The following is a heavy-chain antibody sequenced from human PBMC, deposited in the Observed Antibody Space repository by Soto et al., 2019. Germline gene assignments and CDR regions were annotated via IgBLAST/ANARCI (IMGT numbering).Heavy chain of an antibody. CDR3: AKDASSGITSFDL. CDR1: GFTFSSYA. V-gene: IGHV3-23*01. D-gene: IGHD3-3*01. Sequence: LRLSCAASGFTFSSYAMSWVRQAPGKGLEWVSTISGSGGSTYYADSVKGRFTISRDNSKNTLYLQMNSLRAEDTALYYCAKDASSGITSFDLWGRGTLVTVSS. CDR2: ISGSGGST. J-gene: IGHJ2*01.